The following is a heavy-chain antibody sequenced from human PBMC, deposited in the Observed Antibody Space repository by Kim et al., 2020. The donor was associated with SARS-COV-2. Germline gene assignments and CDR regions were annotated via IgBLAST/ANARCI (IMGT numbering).Heavy chain of an antibody. D-gene: IGHD1-26*01. V-gene: IGHV2-5*01. CDR1: GFSLSTSGVG. CDR3: AHIRPNSGSYGRGDAFDI. CDR2: IYWNDDK. J-gene: IGHJ3*02. Sequence: SGPTLVNPTQTLTLTCTFSGFSLSTSGVGVGWIRQPPGKALEWLALIYWNDDKRYSPSLKSRLTITKDTSKNQVVLTMTNMDPVDTATYYCAHIRPNSGSYGRGDAFDICGQGTMVTVSS.